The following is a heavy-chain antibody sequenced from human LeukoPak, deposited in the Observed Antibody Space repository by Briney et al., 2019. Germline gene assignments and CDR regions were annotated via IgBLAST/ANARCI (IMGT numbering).Heavy chain of an antibody. V-gene: IGHV3-23*01. CDR1: GFTFSSYA. J-gene: IGHJ4*02. Sequence: GGSLRLSCAASGFTFSSYAMSWVRQAPGKGLEWVSAISGSGGSTYYADSVKGRFTISRDNSKNTLYLQMNSLRAEDTALYYCAKDSSPHHDILTGYYTGLDYWGQGTLVTVSS. CDR3: AKDSSPHHDILTGYYTGLDY. D-gene: IGHD3-9*01. CDR2: ISGSGGST.